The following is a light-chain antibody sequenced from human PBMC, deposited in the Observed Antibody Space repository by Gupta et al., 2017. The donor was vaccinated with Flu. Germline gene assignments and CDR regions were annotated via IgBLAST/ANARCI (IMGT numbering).Light chain of an antibody. CDR1: SSNIGYNY. Sequence: AIAGSGSSSNIGYNYVYWYQHVPGTAPKLLIYRNNQRRSGVPDRFSASKSGTSAALSISGLRADDEADYFCAAGDDSLGVLVFGVGTNLTVL. CDR2: RNN. J-gene: IGLJ7*01. V-gene: IGLV1-47*01. CDR3: AAGDDSLGVLV.